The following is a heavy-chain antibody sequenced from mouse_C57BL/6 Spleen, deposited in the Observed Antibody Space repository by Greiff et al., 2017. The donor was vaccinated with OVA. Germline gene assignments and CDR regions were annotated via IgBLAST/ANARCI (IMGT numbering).Heavy chain of an antibody. Sequence: VQLQESGAELARPGASVKMSCKASGYTFTSYTMHWVKQRPGQGLEWIGYINPSSGYTKYNQKFKDKATLTADKSSSTAYMQLSSLTSEDSAVYYCARRTYDAMDYWGQGTSVTVSS. D-gene: IGHD5-1*01. J-gene: IGHJ4*01. V-gene: IGHV1-4*01. CDR2: INPSSGYT. CDR1: GYTFTSYT. CDR3: ARRTYDAMDY.